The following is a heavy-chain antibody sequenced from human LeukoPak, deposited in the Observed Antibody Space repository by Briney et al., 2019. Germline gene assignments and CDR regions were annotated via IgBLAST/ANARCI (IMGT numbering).Heavy chain of an antibody. V-gene: IGHV4-39*02. CDR2: IYYSGST. D-gene: IGHD3-9*01. CDR1: GGSISSSSYY. CDR3: AREYDILSNYDAFDI. J-gene: IGHJ3*02. Sequence: SETLSLTCTVSGGSISSSSYYWGWIRQPPGKGLEWIGSIYYSGSTYYNPSLKSRVTISVDTSKNQFSLKLSSVTAADTAVYYCAREYDILSNYDAFDIWGQGTMVTVSS.